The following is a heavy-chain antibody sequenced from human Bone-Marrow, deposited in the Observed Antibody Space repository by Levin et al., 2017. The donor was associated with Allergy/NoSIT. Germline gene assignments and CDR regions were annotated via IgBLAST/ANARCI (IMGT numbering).Heavy chain of an antibody. V-gene: IGHV5-51*01. CDR1: ENTFSNYW. Sequence: GESLKISCKTSENTFSNYWIGWVRQMPGKGLEWMGIIYVGDSETRYSPSFQGQVTISFDKSISTAYLQLSSLKAADTAVYYCAKDPHTHARYDSGCRWFGAWGPGTLVTASS. CDR3: AKDPHTHARYDSGCRWFGA. J-gene: IGHJ5*02. D-gene: IGHD6-19*01. CDR2: IYVGDSET.